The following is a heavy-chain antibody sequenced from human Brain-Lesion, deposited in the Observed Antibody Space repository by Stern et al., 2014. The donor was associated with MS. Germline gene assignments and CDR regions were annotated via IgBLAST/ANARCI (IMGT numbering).Heavy chain of an antibody. CDR2: IFNSGSP. CDR3: ARGRVVPGFQYYATDV. V-gene: IGHV4-61*02. J-gene: IGHJ6*02. D-gene: IGHD2-2*01. Sequence: QVQLQESGPGLVKPSQTLSLSCTVSGGPISSGGYYWSWIRQPAGKGLEWIGRIFNSGSPSYKPSLKSRVTISIDPSKNQFSRRLTSMTAADTAVYYCARGRVVPGFQYYATDVWGQGTTVIVSS. CDR1: GGPISSGGYY.